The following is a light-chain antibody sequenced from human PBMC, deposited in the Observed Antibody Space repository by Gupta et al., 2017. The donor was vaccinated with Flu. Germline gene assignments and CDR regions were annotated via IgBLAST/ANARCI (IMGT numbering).Light chain of an antibody. CDR1: NIGSQS. V-gene: IGLV3-21*02. J-gene: IGLJ3*02. Sequence: SSVLTQLPSLSVAPGQTARVTCGANNIGSQSVHWYQQKPGQAPVLVVYADRDRPSGIPERFSGSKSGKTASLIINRVEAGDEADFYCQVYDRDADRWVFGGGTKLSVL. CDR3: QVYDRDADRWV. CDR2: ADR.